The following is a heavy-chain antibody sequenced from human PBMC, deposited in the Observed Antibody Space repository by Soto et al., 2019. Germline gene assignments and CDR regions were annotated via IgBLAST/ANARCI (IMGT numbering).Heavy chain of an antibody. D-gene: IGHD2-21*02. CDR2: IYYIGST. Sequence: TSETLSLTCTVTGDSISSRIYYWGWIRQPPGKGLEWIGSIYYIGSTYNNPSLRSRVSMSIDTSKDQFSLKLKSVTAADTALYFCARQRTSVVTQAYFDVWGPG. V-gene: IGHV4-39*01. CDR3: ARQRTSVVTQAYFDV. CDR1: GDSISSRIYY. J-gene: IGHJ4*02.